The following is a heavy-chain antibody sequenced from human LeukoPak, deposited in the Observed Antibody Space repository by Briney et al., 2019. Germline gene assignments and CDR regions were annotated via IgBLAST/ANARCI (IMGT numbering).Heavy chain of an antibody. CDR1: GFTFSSYS. J-gene: IGHJ6*03. CDR2: ISSSSYI. CDR3: ARDFYHAEYYYYYMDV. V-gene: IGHV3-21*01. D-gene: IGHD1-14*01. Sequence: PGGSLRLSCAASGFTFSSYSMNWVRQAPGKGLEWVSSISSSSYIYYADSVKGRFTISRDNAKNSLYLQMNSLRAEDTAVYYCARDFYHAEYYYYYMDVWGKGTTVTVSS.